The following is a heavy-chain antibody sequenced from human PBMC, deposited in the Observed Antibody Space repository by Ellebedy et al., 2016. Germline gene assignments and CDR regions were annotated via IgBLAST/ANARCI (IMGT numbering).Heavy chain of an antibody. CDR2: IYPSFVST. V-gene: IGHV1-46*01. J-gene: IGHJ4*02. Sequence: ASVKVSXXASGYTLTSYYMHWVRQAPGQGLEWIGIIYPSFVSTSYAQQFQARVTMTRDTSTSTVYMELSSLRSEDTAVYYCAREWSVITFGGVFDYWGQGTLVTVSS. CDR3: AREWSVITFGGVFDY. CDR1: GYTLTSYY. D-gene: IGHD3-16*01.